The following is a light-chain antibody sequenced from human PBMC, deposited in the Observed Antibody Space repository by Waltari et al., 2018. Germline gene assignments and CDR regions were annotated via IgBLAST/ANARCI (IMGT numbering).Light chain of an antibody. V-gene: IGLV2-14*03. J-gene: IGLJ1*01. CDR1: SSYIGAYNY. CDR3: GSYTGSDIYL. Sequence: QSALTQPASVSGSPVQSITISCTGTSSYIGAYNYVSWYQQHPGKVPKVIIYNVNERPSRVSSRFSGSKSGNTASLTIAGLQAEDEADYYCGSYTGSDIYLFGTGTKVTVL. CDR2: NVN.